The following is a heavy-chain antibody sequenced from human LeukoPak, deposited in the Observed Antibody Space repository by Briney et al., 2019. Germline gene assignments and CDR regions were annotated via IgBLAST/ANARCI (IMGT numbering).Heavy chain of an antibody. CDR1: GFTFSNAW. Sequence: PGGSLRLSCAASGFTFSNAWMTWVRQAPGKGLEWVGRIKSKIEGGTTDYAAPVKGRFTISRDDSKNTLYLLMSSLKTEDTAVYYCTPHSSRFDYWGQGTLVTVSS. CDR2: IKSKIEGGTT. CDR3: TPHSSRFDY. V-gene: IGHV3-15*01. J-gene: IGHJ4*02. D-gene: IGHD6-13*01.